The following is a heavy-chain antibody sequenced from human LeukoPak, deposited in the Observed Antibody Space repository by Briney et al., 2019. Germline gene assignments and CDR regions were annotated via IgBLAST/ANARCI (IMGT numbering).Heavy chain of an antibody. J-gene: IGHJ4*02. CDR3: AKDGVSGVAIQY. V-gene: IGHV3-21*04. Sequence: KPGGSLRLSCAASGFTFSSYSMNWVRQAPGKGLEWVSSISSSSSYIYYADSVKGRFTISRDNSKNTLYLQMNSLRAEDTAVYYCAKDGVSGVAIQYWGQGTLVTVSS. CDR1: GFTFSSYS. D-gene: IGHD2-21*01. CDR2: ISSSSSYI.